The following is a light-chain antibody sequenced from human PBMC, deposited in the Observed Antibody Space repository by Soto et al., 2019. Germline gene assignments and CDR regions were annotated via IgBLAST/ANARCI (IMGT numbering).Light chain of an antibody. CDR2: AAS. V-gene: IGKV1-17*01. J-gene: IGKJ1*01. CDR3: LQHSSYPQT. Sequence: DIQMTQSPSSLSASVGDRVTITCRASQGIRDALGWYQQKPGKAPKRLIYAASSLQSGVPSRFSGSGSGTEFTLTISSLQPEDFATYYCLQHSSYPQTFGRGTKVEIK. CDR1: QGIRDA.